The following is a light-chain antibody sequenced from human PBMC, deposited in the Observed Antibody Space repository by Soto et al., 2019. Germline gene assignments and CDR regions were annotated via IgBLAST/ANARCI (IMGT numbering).Light chain of an antibody. CDR2: EVS. CDR1: SSDVGDYNY. Sequence: QSALTQPASVSGSPGQSITISCTGTSSDVGDYNYVSWYQQHPGKVPKLMSYEVSNRPSGVSNRFSGSKSGNTASLTISGLQAEDEADYYCSSYTSSSTYVFGTGTKLTVL. CDR3: SSYTSSSTYV. V-gene: IGLV2-14*01. J-gene: IGLJ1*01.